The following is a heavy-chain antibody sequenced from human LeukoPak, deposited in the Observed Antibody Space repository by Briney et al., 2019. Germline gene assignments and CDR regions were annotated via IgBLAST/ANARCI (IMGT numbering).Heavy chain of an antibody. V-gene: IGHV1-2*02. CDR3: ARALGGGGYSYGFDY. D-gene: IGHD5-18*01. CDR1: GYTFTGYY. Sequence: AASVKVSCKASGYTFTGYYTHWVRQAPGQGLEWMGWINPNSGGTNYAQKFQGRVTMTRDTSISTAYMELSRLRSDDTAVYYCARALGGGGYSYGFDYWGQGTLVTVSS. CDR2: INPNSGGT. J-gene: IGHJ4*02.